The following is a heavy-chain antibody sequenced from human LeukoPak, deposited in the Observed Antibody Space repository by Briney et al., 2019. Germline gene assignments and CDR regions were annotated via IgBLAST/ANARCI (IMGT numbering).Heavy chain of an antibody. CDR3: ARDSPTMVRGVTLRYFDY. Sequence: PSETLSLTCTVSGGSISSYYWSWIRQPPGKGLEWIGYIYYSGSTNYNPSLKSRVTISVDTSKNQFSLKLSSVTAADTAVYYCARDSPTMVRGVTLRYFDYWGQGTLVTVSS. J-gene: IGHJ4*02. CDR2: IYYSGST. V-gene: IGHV4-59*01. CDR1: GGSISSYY. D-gene: IGHD3-10*01.